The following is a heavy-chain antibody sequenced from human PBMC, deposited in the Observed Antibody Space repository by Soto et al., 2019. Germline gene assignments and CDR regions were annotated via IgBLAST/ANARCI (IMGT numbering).Heavy chain of an antibody. V-gene: IGHV3-30-3*01. Sequence: PGGSQIPSWAASGFFSSSAAIHVVREPRGKGLEWVALISYDGSNKYYADSVKGRFTISRDNSKNTLYLQMNSLRAEDTAVYYCARDGGRYYYGMDVWGQGTTVTVSS. J-gene: IGHJ6*02. CDR3: ARDGGRYYYGMDV. CDR2: ISYDGSNK. CDR1: GFFSSSAA.